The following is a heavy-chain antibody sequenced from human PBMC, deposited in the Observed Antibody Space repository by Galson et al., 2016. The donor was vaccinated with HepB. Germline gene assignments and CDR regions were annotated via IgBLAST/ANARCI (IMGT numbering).Heavy chain of an antibody. Sequence: ETLSLTCTVSGGSISSTTYHRAWIRQPPGKGLEWIGSIDYSGHTYSNPSLKSRITISVDTSKSQFSLELSSVTAADTAVYYCARGYSSSSPLYYYYDHYIDVWGKGTSVTVSS. V-gene: IGHV4-39*01. J-gene: IGHJ6*03. CDR3: ARGYSSSSPLYYYYDHYIDV. CDR2: IDYSGHT. D-gene: IGHD6-6*01. CDR1: GGSISSTTYH.